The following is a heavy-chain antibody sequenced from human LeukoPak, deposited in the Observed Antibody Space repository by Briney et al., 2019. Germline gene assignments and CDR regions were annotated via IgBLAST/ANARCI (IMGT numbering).Heavy chain of an antibody. CDR2: INHSGST. J-gene: IGHJ6*03. CDR3: ARGCKQLVSRYYYYYYMDV. D-gene: IGHD6-6*01. CDR1: GGSFSGYY. V-gene: IGHV4-34*01. Sequence: PSETLSLTCAVYGGSFSGYYWSWLRQPPGKGLEWIGEINHSGSTNYNPSLKSRVTISVDTSKNQFSLKLSSVTAADTAVYYCARGCKQLVSRYYYYYYMDVWGKGTTVTVSS.